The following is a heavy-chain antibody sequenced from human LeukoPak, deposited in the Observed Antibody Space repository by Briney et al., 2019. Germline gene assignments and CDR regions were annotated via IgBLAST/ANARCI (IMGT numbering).Heavy chain of an antibody. D-gene: IGHD3-10*01. CDR2: IYYSGST. Sequence: SETLSLTCTVSGGSISSSNYYWGWIRQPPGKGLEWIGSIYYSGSTYYNPSLKSRVTISVDTSKKQFSLKLSSVTAADTAVYYCARLRTFYYGSGRGAFDYWGQGTLVTVSS. CDR1: GGSISSSNYY. J-gene: IGHJ4*02. CDR3: ARLRTFYYGSGRGAFDY. V-gene: IGHV4-39*01.